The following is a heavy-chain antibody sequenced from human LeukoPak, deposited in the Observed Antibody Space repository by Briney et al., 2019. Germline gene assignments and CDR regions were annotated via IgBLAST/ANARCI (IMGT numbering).Heavy chain of an antibody. CDR1: GGSISSGGYY. Sequence: SETLSLTCTVSGGSISSGGYYWSWIRQHPGKGLEWIGYIYYSGSTYYNPSLKSRVTISVDTSKNQFSLKLSSVTAADTAVYYCASSGSYGGHFDYWGQGTLVTVSS. V-gene: IGHV4-31*03. D-gene: IGHD1-26*01. CDR3: ASSGSYGGHFDY. J-gene: IGHJ4*02. CDR2: IYYSGST.